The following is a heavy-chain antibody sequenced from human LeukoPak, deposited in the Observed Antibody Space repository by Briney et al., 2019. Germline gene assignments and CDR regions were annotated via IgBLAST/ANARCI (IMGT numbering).Heavy chain of an antibody. Sequence: SETLSLTCTVSGGSISSYYWSWIRQPPGKGLEWIGYIYYSGSTNYNPSLKSRVTISVDTSKNQFSLKLSSVTAADTAVYYCAGYGAILSYYDPTAAGDLDYWGPRTIVT. CDR1: GGSISSYY. D-gene: IGHD2-8*01. V-gene: IGHV4-59*08. J-gene: IGHJ4*02. CDR2: IYYSGST. CDR3: AGYGAILSYYDPTAAGDLDY.